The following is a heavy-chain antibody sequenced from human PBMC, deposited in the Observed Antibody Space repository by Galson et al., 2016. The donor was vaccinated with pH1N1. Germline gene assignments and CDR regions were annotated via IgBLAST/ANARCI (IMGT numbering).Heavy chain of an antibody. Sequence: SVKVSCKASGYTFTDYDINWVRQGTGQGLEWMGWMNPNNDNTGYAQKFQGRVTMTRNTSISTAYKELSSLRSEDTAVYYCARGGYCSGGSCYDVFDSWGQGALVIVSP. D-gene: IGHD2-15*01. V-gene: IGHV1-8*01. J-gene: IGHJ4*02. CDR3: ARGGYCSGGSCYDVFDS. CDR1: GYTFTDYD. CDR2: MNPNNDNT.